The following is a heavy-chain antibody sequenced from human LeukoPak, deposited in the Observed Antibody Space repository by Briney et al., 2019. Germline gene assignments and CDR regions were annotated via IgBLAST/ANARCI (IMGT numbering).Heavy chain of an antibody. J-gene: IGHJ3*02. CDR3: AKGLLWFGESPDAFDI. D-gene: IGHD3-10*01. CDR2: ISGSGGST. Sequence: GGSLRLSCAASGFTFSSYAMSWVRQAPGKGLEGVSAISGSGGSTYYADSVKDRFTISRDNSKNTLYLQMNSLRAEDTAVYYCAKGLLWFGESPDAFDIWGQGTMVTVSS. V-gene: IGHV3-23*01. CDR1: GFTFSSYA.